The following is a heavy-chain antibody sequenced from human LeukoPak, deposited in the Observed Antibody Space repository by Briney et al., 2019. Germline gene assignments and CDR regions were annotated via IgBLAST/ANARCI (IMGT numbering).Heavy chain of an antibody. J-gene: IGHJ4*02. V-gene: IGHV3-23*01. CDR1: GFTFSSQA. D-gene: IGHD6-19*01. Sequence: GGSLRLSCAASGFTFSSQAMHWVRQAPGKGLEWVSAISGSGGSTYYADSVKGRFTISRDNSKNTLYLQMNSLRAEDTAVYYCAKGRSYSSGWYWDLWGQGTLVTVSS. CDR3: AKGRSYSSGWYWDL. CDR2: ISGSGGST.